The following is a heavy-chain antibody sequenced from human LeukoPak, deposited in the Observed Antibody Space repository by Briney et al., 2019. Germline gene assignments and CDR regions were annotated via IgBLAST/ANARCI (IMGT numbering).Heavy chain of an antibody. D-gene: IGHD3-22*01. J-gene: IGHJ4*02. CDR1: GDSIATTTYY. CDR2: IYYSGST. Sequence: PSETLSLTCTVSGDSIATTTYYWGWIRQPPGKGLEWIGSIYYSGSTYDNPSLKSRVTISVDTSKNQFSLRLSSVTAADTAVYYCARSTYYDLDYWGQGSLVTVSS. V-gene: IGHV4-39*01. CDR3: ARSTYYDLDY.